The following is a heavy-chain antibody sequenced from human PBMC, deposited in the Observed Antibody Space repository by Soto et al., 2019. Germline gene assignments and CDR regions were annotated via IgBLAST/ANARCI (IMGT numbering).Heavy chain of an antibody. CDR1: GFSFRAYG. Sequence: QPGGSLRLSCAVSGFSFRAYGFHWVRQPPGKGLEWVAVISPKGLSDSVEGRFIISRDNSKATLYLQMNNLRAEDTALYYCARDDAFANENAFDLWGQGTMVTVSS. CDR3: ARDDAFANENAFDL. D-gene: IGHD1-1*01. V-gene: IGHV3-33*01. CDR2: ISPK. J-gene: IGHJ3*01.